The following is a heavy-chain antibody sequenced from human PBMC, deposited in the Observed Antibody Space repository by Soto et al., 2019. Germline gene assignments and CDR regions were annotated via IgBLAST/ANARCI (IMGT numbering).Heavy chain of an antibody. J-gene: IGHJ4*01. CDR1: GGTFSTSA. CDR3: ARGVQYDSSGYYYFY. V-gene: IGHV1-69*01. D-gene: IGHD3-22*01. Sequence: QVQLVQSGAEVKKPGSSVKVSCKSSGGTFSTSAIDWVRQAPGQGIEWMGGIIPLFGTAKYAQNFQGRITSTAAESTNTAYMELRSLRSQDTAVYYCARGVQYDSSGYYYFYWCHGALVAVSS. CDR2: IIPLFGTA.